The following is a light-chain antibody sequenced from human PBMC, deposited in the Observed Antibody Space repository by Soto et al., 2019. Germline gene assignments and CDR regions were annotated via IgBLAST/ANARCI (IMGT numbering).Light chain of an antibody. CDR3: QHGDSFPIT. Sequence: DIQMTQSPSSVSASVGARVTITCRARQSISSWLACYQQKPGTVPRLLIFAASSLQSGVPSRFSGSGAGTEFTLTITSLQPEDFGTYYCQHGDSFPITFGQGTRLEIK. V-gene: IGKV1-12*01. J-gene: IGKJ5*01. CDR2: AAS. CDR1: QSISSW.